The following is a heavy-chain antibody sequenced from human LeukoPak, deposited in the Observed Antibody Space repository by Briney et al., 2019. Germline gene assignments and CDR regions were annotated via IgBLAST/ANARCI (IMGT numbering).Heavy chain of an antibody. CDR3: ARSHYDSSGYYYVGY. CDR1: GYTVTGYY. Sequence: ASVKPSCKASGYTVTGYYMHWVRQSPRQGLEWMGWINPNSGGTNYAQKFQGRVTMTRDTSISTAYMELSRLRSDDTAVYYCARSHYDSSGYYYVGYWGEGSLVTVSS. CDR2: INPNSGGT. J-gene: IGHJ4*02. D-gene: IGHD3-22*01. V-gene: IGHV1-2*02.